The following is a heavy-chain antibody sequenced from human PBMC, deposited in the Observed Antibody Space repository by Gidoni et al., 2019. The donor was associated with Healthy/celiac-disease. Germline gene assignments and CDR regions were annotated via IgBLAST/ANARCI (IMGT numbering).Heavy chain of an antibody. J-gene: IGHJ1*01. V-gene: IGHV4-59*01. CDR1: GGSISSYY. CDR2: SYYSGST. Sequence: QVQLQESGPGLVKPSETLSLTCTVSGGSISSYYWSWIRQPPGKGLEWIGYSYYSGSTNYNPSLKSRVTISVDTSKNQFSLKLSSVTAADTAVYYCAREGEIAAAGYFQHWGQGTLVTVSS. D-gene: IGHD6-13*01. CDR3: AREGEIAAAGYFQH.